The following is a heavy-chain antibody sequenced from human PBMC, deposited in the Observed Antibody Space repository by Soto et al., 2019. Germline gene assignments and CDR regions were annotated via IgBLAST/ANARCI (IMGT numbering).Heavy chain of an antibody. D-gene: IGHD2-21*01. Sequence: PGGSLRLSCAASGFTFSSYEMNWVRQAPGRGLEWISYISSSGDLIYYADSVRGRFTASRDSAKNSVYLQMNSLRAEDTAVYYCAREEINCGGDCFYLWGQGTRVTVSS. CDR1: GFTFSSYE. CDR3: AREEINCGGDCFYL. V-gene: IGHV3-48*03. J-gene: IGHJ4*02. CDR2: ISSSGDLI.